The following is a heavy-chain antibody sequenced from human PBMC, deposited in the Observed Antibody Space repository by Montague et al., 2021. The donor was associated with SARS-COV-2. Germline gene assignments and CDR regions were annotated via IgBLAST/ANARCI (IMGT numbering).Heavy chain of an antibody. CDR1: GGSISSSSYY. Sequence: SETLSLTCTVSGGSISSSSYYWGWIRQPPGKGPEWIGSIYYSGTTFYNPSLRSRVTMSVDTSKNQFSLRLSSVTAADTAAFYCAREDAGYWYFDLWGRGTLVTVSS. V-gene: IGHV4-39*02. CDR3: AREDAGYWYFDL. CDR2: IYYSGTT. J-gene: IGHJ2*01. D-gene: IGHD1-1*01.